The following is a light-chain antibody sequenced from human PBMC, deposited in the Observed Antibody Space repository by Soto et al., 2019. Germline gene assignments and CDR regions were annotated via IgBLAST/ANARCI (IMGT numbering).Light chain of an antibody. Sequence: EIVLTQSPDTLSLSPGERATFSCRATQTITNNYIAWYQQKPGQAPRLLIYGASRRATGIPDRSSGSGSGTDFTLSITGLAPEDFAVYYCHQYCNSPITFGQGTKVAIK. CDR1: QTITNNY. J-gene: IGKJ1*01. V-gene: IGKV3-20*01. CDR2: GAS. CDR3: HQYCNSPIT.